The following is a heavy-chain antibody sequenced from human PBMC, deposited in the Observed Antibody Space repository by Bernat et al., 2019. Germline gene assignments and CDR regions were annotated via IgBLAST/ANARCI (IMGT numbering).Heavy chain of an antibody. V-gene: IGHV4-39*01. J-gene: IGHJ5*02. CDR1: GGSISSSSYY. D-gene: IGHD3-10*01. CDR2: IYYSGST. Sequence: QLQLQESGPGLVKPSETLSLTCTVSGGSISSSSYYWGWIRQPPGKGLEWIGSIYYSGSTYYNPSLKSRVTISVDTSKNQFSLKLSSVTAADTAVYYCARQGDNTMVRGEDNWFDPWGQGTLVTVSS. CDR3: ARQGDNTMVRGEDNWFDP.